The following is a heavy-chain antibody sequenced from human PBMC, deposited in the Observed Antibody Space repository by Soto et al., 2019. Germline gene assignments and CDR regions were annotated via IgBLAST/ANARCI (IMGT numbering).Heavy chain of an antibody. CDR1: GYTFTEYD. CDR2: VSPENRNA. J-gene: IGHJ4*02. V-gene: IGHV1-8*01. D-gene: IGHD4-17*01. CDR3: EVTTGY. Sequence: QVQVVQSRAEVKKPGASVKVSCKTSGYTFTEYDINWVRQPPGQGLEYMGWVSPENRNAGYAPQFRGRVSMTADTSINTVYLELTTLTYEDTAVYYCEVTTGYWGQGTMVTVSS.